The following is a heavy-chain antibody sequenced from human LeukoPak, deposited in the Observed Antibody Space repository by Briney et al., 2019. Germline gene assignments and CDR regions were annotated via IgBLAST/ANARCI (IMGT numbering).Heavy chain of an antibody. CDR1: GFTFSSYG. CDR2: IRYDGSNK. Sequence: GGSLRLSCAASGFTFSSYGMHWVRQAPGKGLEWVAFIRYDGSNKYYADSVKGRFTISRDNSKNTLYLQMNSLRAEDTAVYYCARDYEYYYGSGKGGGLDYWGQGTLVTVSS. V-gene: IGHV3-30*02. CDR3: ARDYEYYYGSGKGGGLDY. D-gene: IGHD3-10*01. J-gene: IGHJ4*02.